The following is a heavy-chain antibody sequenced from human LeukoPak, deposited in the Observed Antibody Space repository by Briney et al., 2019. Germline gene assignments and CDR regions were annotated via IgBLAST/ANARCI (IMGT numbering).Heavy chain of an antibody. J-gene: IGHJ4*02. D-gene: IGHD3-10*01. CDR3: ARDQTYSGSGIYTYFDY. CDR2: ISSTGST. V-gene: IGHV4-61*02. Sequence: SETLSLTCTVSGGSISSGGHYWSWIRQPAGKGLEYLGRISSTGSTNYNPPLRSRVTISADTSKNHFSLKLTSVTAADTAVYYCARDQTYSGSGIYTYFDYWGQGILVTVSS. CDR1: GGSISSGGHY.